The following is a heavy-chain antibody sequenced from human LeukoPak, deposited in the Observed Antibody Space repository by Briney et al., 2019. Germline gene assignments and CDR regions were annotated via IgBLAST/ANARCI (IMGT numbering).Heavy chain of an antibody. J-gene: IGHJ1*01. CDR3: ARGAAAGYRY. V-gene: IGHV4-34*01. D-gene: IGHD6-13*01. Sequence: PGGSLRLSCAASGFTFSSYWMSWIRQPPGKGLEWIGEINHSGSTNYNPSLKSRVTISVDTSKNQFSLKLSSVTAADTAVYYCARGAAAGYRYWGQGTLVTVSS. CDR1: GFTFSSYW. CDR2: INHSGST.